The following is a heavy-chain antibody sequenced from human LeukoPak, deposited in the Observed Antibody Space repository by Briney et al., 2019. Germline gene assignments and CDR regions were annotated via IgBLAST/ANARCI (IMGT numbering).Heavy chain of an antibody. CDR1: GFTFDDYG. V-gene: IGHV3-20*04. CDR3: AKFSAISGSLGRPPNPFDY. D-gene: IGHD1-26*01. CDR2: INWNGGST. J-gene: IGHJ4*02. Sequence: GGSLRLSCAASGFTFDDYGMSWVRQAPGKGLEWVSGINWNGGSTGYADSVKGRFTISRDNAKNSLCLQMNSLRAEDTALYYCAKFSAISGSLGRPPNPFDYWGQGTLVTVSS.